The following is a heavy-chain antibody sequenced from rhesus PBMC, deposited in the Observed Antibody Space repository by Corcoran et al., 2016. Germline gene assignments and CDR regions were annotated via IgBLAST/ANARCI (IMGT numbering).Heavy chain of an antibody. V-gene: IGHV2-174*01. Sequence: QVTLKESGPALVKPTQTLTLTCTFSGFSISTSGMGVGWIRQPPGKALEWLALTYWDDDKDYSTSRKSRLTISKDTSKNQVVLTMTNMAPVDTATYYCARRGCTGSGCYDYWGQGVLVTVSS. CDR2: TYWDDDK. CDR3: ARRGCTGSGCYDY. J-gene: IGHJ4*01. CDR1: GFSISTSGMG. D-gene: IGHD2-21*01.